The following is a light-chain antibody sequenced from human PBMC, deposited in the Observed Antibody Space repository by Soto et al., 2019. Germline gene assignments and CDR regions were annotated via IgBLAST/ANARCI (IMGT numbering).Light chain of an antibody. CDR2: AAS. Sequence: AIPLTQSLSSLSATVGDRVTIPCRASQAIRVDLAWYQQKPGRAPKLLIYAASSLHSGVPSRFSGSGSGTDFTLTISSLQPEDFTTYYCLQDYNYPWTFGQGTKV. V-gene: IGKV1-6*01. CDR3: LQDYNYPWT. CDR1: QAIRVD. J-gene: IGKJ1*01.